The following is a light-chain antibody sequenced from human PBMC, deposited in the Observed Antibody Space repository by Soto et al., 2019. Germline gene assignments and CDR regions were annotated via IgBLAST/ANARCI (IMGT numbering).Light chain of an antibody. CDR1: QTVSSY. V-gene: IGKV3-11*01. CDR2: DAT. J-gene: IGKJ2*01. Sequence: EIVLTQSPATLSLSPGERATLSCRASQTVSSYLAWYQQKPGQAPRLLIYDATNRATGIPDRFSGSGSGTDFPPTISSQEPEVVEFYYGKQRYNWPPSPFGQGTKLEI. CDR3: KQRYNWPPSP.